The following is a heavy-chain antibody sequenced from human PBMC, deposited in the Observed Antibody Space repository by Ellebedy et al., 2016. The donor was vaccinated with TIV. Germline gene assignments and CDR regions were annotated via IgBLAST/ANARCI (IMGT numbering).Heavy chain of an antibody. V-gene: IGHV4-59*01. J-gene: IGHJ4*02. CDR2: FHYSGTT. D-gene: IGHD3-10*01. CDR3: ARTSTMVRGALDY. Sequence: GSLRLXXTVSDGSIRSYHWSWIRQSPGKGLKWIGYFHYSGTTNYNPSLKSRLSISVDTSKNQFSLNLSSVTAADTGVYYCARTSTMVRGALDYWGQGTLVTVSS. CDR1: DGSIRSYH.